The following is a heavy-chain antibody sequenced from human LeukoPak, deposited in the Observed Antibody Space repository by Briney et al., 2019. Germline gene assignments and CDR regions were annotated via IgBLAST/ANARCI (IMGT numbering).Heavy chain of an antibody. Sequence: PGGSLRLSCAASGFTVSSNYMSWVRQAPGKGLEWVSLICGGGSTHYVEAVKGRFTISRDNSKNTLYLEMNSLSAEDTAVYYCARGTTVSYYYYGMDVWGQGTTVTVCS. CDR1: GFTVSSNY. V-gene: IGHV3-66*01. D-gene: IGHD1-14*01. CDR2: ICGGGST. J-gene: IGHJ6*02. CDR3: ARGTTVSYYYYGMDV.